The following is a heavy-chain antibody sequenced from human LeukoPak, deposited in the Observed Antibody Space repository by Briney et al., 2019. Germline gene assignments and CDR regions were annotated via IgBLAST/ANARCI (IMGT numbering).Heavy chain of an antibody. D-gene: IGHD1-26*01. J-gene: IGHJ4*02. V-gene: IGHV3-21*01. CDR1: GFTFSSYS. CDR3: ARGELIVGATHYFDY. CDR2: ISSSSSYI. Sequence: GGSLRLSCAASGFTFSSYSMNWVRQAPGKGLEWVSSISSSSSYIYYADSVKGRFTISRDNAKNSLYLQMNSLRAEDTAVYYCARGELIVGATHYFDYWGQGTLVTVSS.